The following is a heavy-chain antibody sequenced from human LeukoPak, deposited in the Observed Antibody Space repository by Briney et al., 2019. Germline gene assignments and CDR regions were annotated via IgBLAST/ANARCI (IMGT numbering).Heavy chain of an antibody. CDR3: AREDVVVISENYHYGLDV. D-gene: IGHD3-22*01. J-gene: IGHJ6*02. Sequence: GGSLRLSCAASGFTFSGFSMSWVRQSPTKGLEWGANIKQDGSERYYVDSVKGRFTISRDNAKNSLSLQMNNLRVEDTAVYYCAREDVVVISENYHYGLDVWGQGTTVIVSS. CDR1: GFTFSGFS. V-gene: IGHV3-7*01. CDR2: IKQDGSER.